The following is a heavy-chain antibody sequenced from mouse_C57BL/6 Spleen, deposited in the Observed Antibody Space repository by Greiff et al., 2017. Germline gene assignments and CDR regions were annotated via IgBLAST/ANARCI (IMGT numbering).Heavy chain of an antibody. CDR2: IYPGDGDT. Sequence: QVQLQQSGPELVKPGASVKISCKASGYAFSSSWMNWVKQRPGKGLEWIGRIYPGDGDTNYNGKFKGKATLTADKSSSTAYMQLSSLTSEDSAVYFCAEGYDLDYWGQGTTLTVSS. CDR1: GYAFSSSW. D-gene: IGHD2-2*01. CDR3: AEGYDLDY. J-gene: IGHJ2*01. V-gene: IGHV1-82*01.